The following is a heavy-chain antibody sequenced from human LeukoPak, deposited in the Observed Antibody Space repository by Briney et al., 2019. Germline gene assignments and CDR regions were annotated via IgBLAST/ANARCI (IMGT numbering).Heavy chain of an antibody. Sequence: GGSLRLSCAASGFTFSSYGMHWVRQAPGKGLEWVAFIRYDGSNKYYADSVKGRFTISRDNSKNTLYLQMNSLRAEDTAVYYCAKEGPYYDFWSGYSADYWGQGTLSPSPQ. CDR2: IRYDGSNK. D-gene: IGHD3-3*01. J-gene: IGHJ4*02. CDR3: AKEGPYYDFWSGYSADY. CDR1: GFTFSSYG. V-gene: IGHV3-30*02.